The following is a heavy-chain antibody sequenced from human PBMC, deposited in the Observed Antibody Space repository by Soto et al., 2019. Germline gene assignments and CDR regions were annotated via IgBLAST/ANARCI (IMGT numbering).Heavy chain of an antibody. V-gene: IGHV1-18*01. J-gene: IGHJ5*01. CDR3: ARDLGPPNWYDS. Sequence: QVQLVQSGAEMKQPGASVKVSCKTSGYAFSGYRLSWVRQGPGQGLEWMGWISGYNGNTDYAQKFKGRVTITTETSTSTAYMELRTLRSDDTAVYYCARDLGPPNWYDSRGQGTLVTVSS. CDR2: ISGYNGNT. D-gene: IGHD2-8*01. CDR1: GYAFSGYR.